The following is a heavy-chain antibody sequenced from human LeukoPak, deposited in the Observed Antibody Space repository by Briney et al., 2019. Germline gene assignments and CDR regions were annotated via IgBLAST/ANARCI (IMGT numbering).Heavy chain of an antibody. V-gene: IGHV3-33*01. CDR2: IWYDGSNK. J-gene: IGHJ3*02. CDR1: GFTFSSYG. D-gene: IGHD3-22*01. CDR3: ARGRSDYYDSSGYLI. Sequence: GRSLRLSCAASGFTFSSYGMHWVRQAPGKGLEWVAVIWYDGSNKYYADSVKGRFTISRDNSKNTLYLQMNSLRAEDTAVYYCARGRSDYYDSSGYLIWGQGTMVTVSS.